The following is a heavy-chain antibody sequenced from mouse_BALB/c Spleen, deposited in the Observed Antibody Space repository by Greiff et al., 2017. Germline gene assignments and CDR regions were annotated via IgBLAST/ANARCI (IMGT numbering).Heavy chain of an antibody. D-gene: IGHD1-1*01. CDR2: ISSGSSTI. CDR3: AREGSYRAWFAY. CDR1: GFTFSSFG. Sequence: EVMLVESGGGLVQPGGSRKLSCAASGFTFSSFGMHWVRQAPEKGLEWVAYISSGSSTIYYADTVKGRFTISRDNPKNTLFLQMTSLRSEDTAMYYCAREGSYRAWFAYWGQGTLVTVSA. V-gene: IGHV5-17*02. J-gene: IGHJ3*01.